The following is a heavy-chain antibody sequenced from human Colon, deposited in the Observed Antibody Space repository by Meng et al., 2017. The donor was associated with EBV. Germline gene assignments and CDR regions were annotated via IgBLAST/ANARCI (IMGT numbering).Heavy chain of an antibody. CDR1: GGSISGGGDY. CDR2: IYSSGST. CDR3: VRGGRDGFFYV. J-gene: IGHJ6*02. D-gene: IGHD5-24*01. V-gene: IGHV4-30-4*01. Sequence: QVQLQESGPGLVKPSQTLSLPCAVSGGSISGGGDYWSWIRQPPGEGLEWIGYIYSSGSTYYNPSLKSRITISIDTSKNQFSLNLSSVTAADTAVYYCVRGGRDGFFYVWGQGTTVTVSS.